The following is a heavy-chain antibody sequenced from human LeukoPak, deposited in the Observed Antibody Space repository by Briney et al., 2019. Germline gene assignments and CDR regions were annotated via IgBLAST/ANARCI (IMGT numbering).Heavy chain of an antibody. D-gene: IGHD3-9*01. Sequence: GGSLRLSCEASGFPFGSYVMSWVRQAPGKGLEWIAYINHNAEMIFYPDFVKGRFTISRDNAKNSLYLQMNALRYEDTAIYYCARDHDWAFYLWGQGTLVTVSS. J-gene: IGHJ5*02. CDR1: GFPFGSYV. CDR3: ARDHDWAFYL. V-gene: IGHV3-48*02. CDR2: INHNAEMI.